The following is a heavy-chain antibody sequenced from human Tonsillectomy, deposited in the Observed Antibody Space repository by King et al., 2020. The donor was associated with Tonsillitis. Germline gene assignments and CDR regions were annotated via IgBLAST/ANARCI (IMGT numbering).Heavy chain of an antibody. V-gene: IGHV3-30-3*01. CDR2: ISYDGSNK. J-gene: IGHJ4*02. D-gene: IGHD3-10*01. CDR1: GFTFSDYA. CDR3: ARGYGSGGYNPPRDY. Sequence: VQLVESGGGVVQPGRSLRLSCAASGFTFSDYAMHWVRQAPGKGLEWVALISYDGSNKHYADSVKGRFTISRDNSENTLYLQMNSLRAEVTVLYYCARGYGSGGYNPPRDYWGQGTLVTVSS.